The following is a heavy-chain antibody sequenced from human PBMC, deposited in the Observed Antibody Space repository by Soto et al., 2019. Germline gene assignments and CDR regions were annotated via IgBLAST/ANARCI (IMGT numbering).Heavy chain of an antibody. CDR1: GGSSSGYY. CDR3: GRGYGSGSYWAY. CDR2: INRGGDT. D-gene: IGHD3-10*01. Sequence: SETLSLTCALYGGSSSGYYWSWIRQPPGKGLEWIAEINRGGDTNHNPSLKSRVTISADTSKNQFSLKLTSVTAADTAVYYCGRGYGSGSYWAYWGQGTLVTVSS. V-gene: IGHV4-34*01. J-gene: IGHJ4*02.